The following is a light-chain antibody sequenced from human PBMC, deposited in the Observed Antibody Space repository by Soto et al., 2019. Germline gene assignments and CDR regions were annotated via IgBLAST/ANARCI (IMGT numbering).Light chain of an antibody. J-gene: IGLJ3*02. CDR3: LLYYGGAQRV. CDR2: STT. V-gene: IGLV7-43*01. CDR1: TGAVTSGYY. Sequence: QAVVTQEPSXXXXXXXXXXXXCASSTGAVTSGYYPNWFQQKPGQAPRALIYSTTNKHSWTPARFSGSLLGGKAALTLSGVQPEDEADYYCLLYYGGAQRVFGGGTKLTVL.